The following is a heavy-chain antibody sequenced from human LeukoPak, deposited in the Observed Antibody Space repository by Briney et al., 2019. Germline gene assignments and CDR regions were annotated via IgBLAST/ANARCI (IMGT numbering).Heavy chain of an antibody. CDR2: IIPIFGTA. CDR1: GGTFSSYA. Sequence: SVKVSCKASGGTFSSYAISWVRQAPGQGLEWMGGIIPIFGTANYAQKFQGRVTITTDESTSTAYMELSSLRSEDTAVYYCATSYRFGELSSYFDYWGQGTLVTVSS. CDR3: ATSYRFGELSSYFDY. J-gene: IGHJ4*02. V-gene: IGHV1-69*05. D-gene: IGHD3-10*01.